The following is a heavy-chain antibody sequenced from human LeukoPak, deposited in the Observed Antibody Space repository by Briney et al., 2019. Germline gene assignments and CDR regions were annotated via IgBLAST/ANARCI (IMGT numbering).Heavy chain of an antibody. J-gene: IGHJ4*02. CDR2: ISPGDSDT. V-gene: IGHV5-51*01. CDR1: GSSFTTYW. CDR3: ARLSDGNLDY. D-gene: IGHD4-23*01. Sequence: KRGESLQISCKSSGSSFTTYWIGWVRQMPGKGLEWMGLISPGDSDTRYSPSFQGQVTISADKSINTAYLQWSSLKASDTAMYYCARLSDGNLDYWGQGTLVTVSS.